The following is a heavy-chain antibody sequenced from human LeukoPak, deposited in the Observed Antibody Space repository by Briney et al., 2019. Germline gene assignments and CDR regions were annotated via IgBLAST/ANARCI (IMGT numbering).Heavy chain of an antibody. Sequence: GGSLRLSCAASGFTFSAYSMHWVRQAPGKGLEWVSAFGSAGDTYYPGAVRGRFTISRDYAKNSLYLQMNSLRTGDTAVYFCVRGALPGDNWYFDLWGRGTLVTVAS. J-gene: IGHJ2*01. CDR1: GFTFSAYS. CDR2: FGSAGDT. CDR3: VRGALPGDNWYFDL. V-gene: IGHV3-13*01.